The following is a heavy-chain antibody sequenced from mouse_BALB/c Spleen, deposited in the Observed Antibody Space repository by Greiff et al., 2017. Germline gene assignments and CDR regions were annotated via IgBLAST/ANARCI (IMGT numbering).Heavy chain of an antibody. V-gene: IGHV1S81*02. CDR3: TRVSYYYGSNYAMDY. J-gene: IGHJ4*01. Sequence: VQLQQPGAELVKPGASVKLSCKASGYTFTSYYMYWVKQRPGQGLEWIGGINPSNGGTNFNEKFKSKATLTVDKSSSTAYMQLSSLTSEDSAVYYCTRVSYYYGSNYAMDYWGQGTSVTVSS. CDR2: INPSNGGT. D-gene: IGHD1-1*01. CDR1: GYTFTSYY.